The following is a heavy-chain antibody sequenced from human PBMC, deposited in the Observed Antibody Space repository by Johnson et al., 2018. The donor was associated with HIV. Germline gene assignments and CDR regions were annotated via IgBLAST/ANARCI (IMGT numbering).Heavy chain of an antibody. CDR3: AKDRGSPGSPAAFDI. CDR1: GFSFSRYG. V-gene: IGHV3-33*06. Sequence: QVQLVESGGGVVQPGRSLRISCAASGFSFSRYGMHWVRQAPGKGLEWVAVIWYDGSNKYHADSVKGRFTISRDNSKNTLFLQRNSLRAEDTAVYYCAKDRGSPGSPAAFDIWGQGTMVTVSS. D-gene: IGHD3-10*01. J-gene: IGHJ3*02. CDR2: IWYDGSNK.